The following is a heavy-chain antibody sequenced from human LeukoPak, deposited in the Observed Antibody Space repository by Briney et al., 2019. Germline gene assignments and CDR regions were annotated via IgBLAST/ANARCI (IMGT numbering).Heavy chain of an antibody. V-gene: IGHV4-61*02. CDR1: GGSISSGTYY. CDR2: IYTSGST. Sequence: SETLSLTCTVSGGSISSGTYYWSWIRQPAGKGLEWIGRIYTSGSTNYNPSLKSRVTISVDTSKNQLSLKLSSVTAADTAVYYCALTKSATGRYYYYMDVWGKGTTVTVSS. CDR3: ALTKSATGRYYYYMDV. J-gene: IGHJ6*03. D-gene: IGHD3-10*01.